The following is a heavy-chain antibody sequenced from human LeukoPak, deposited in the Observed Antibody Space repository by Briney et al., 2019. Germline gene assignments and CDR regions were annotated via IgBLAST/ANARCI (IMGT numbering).Heavy chain of an antibody. CDR3: ARHRYTSSSSYFDF. V-gene: IGHV4-59*08. CDR1: GFTFSNYA. D-gene: IGHD6-6*01. Sequence: GSLRLSCAGSGFTFSNYAMTWIRQPPGKGLEWIGYIYSSGSTNYNPSLKSRVTISVDTSKNQFSLRLSSVTAADTAVYYCARHRYTSSSSYFDFWGQGTLVTVSS. J-gene: IGHJ4*02. CDR2: IYSSGST.